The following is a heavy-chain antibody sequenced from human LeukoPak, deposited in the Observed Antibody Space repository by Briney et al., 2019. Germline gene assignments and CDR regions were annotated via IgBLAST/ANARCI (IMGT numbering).Heavy chain of an antibody. CDR3: ARDDLNYDFWSGYQGAFDI. D-gene: IGHD3-3*01. CDR2: IIPIFGTA. Sequence: SVKVSCKASGGTFSSYAISWVRQAPGQGLEWMGGIIPIFGTANYAQKFQGRVAITADESTSTAYMELSSLRSEDTAVYYCARDDLNYDFWSGYQGAFDIWGQGQWSPSLQ. V-gene: IGHV1-69*13. CDR1: GGTFSSYA. J-gene: IGHJ3*02.